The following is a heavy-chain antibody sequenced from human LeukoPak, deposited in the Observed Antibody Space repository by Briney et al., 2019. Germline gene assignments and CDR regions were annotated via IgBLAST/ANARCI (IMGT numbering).Heavy chain of an antibody. V-gene: IGHV4-59*08. CDR3: ARHSSGWYGHYYYGMDV. J-gene: IGHJ6*02. CDR1: GGSIGSYY. CDR2: IYYSGST. D-gene: IGHD6-19*01. Sequence: ASETLSLTCTVSGGSIGSYYWSWIRQPPGKGLEWIGYIYYSGSTNYNPSLKSRVTISVDTSKNQFSLKLSSVTAADTAVYYCARHSSGWYGHYYYGMDVWGQGTTVTVSS.